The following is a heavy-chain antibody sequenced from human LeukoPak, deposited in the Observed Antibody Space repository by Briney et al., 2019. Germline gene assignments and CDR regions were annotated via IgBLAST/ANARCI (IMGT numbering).Heavy chain of an antibody. J-gene: IGHJ4*02. CDR2: ISSSSSYI. CDR3: AAGTSYGDYLADY. Sequence: GGSLRLSCAASGFTFSSYSMNWVRQAPGKGLEWVSSISSSSSYINYADSVKGRFTISRGNAKNSLYLQMNSLRAEDTAVYYCAAGTSYGDYLADYWGQGTLVTVSS. D-gene: IGHD4-17*01. V-gene: IGHV3-21*01. CDR1: GFTFSSYS.